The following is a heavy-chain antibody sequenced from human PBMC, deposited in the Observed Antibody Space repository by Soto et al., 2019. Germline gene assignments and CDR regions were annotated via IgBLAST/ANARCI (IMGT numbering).Heavy chain of an antibody. CDR1: SGPSKSHN. V-gene: IGHV4-59*08. Sequence: QGQVQQSGPGLVNPSETLSLTCTVSSGPSKSHNWSWIRQPPGRGLEWIGYVYDTWSTSYNPSLKSRVTVSADTSTNRISLTLRFVTAADTAVYYCVRQGIGFLHGLVDVWGQGTTVIVSS. D-gene: IGHD3-10*01. CDR3: VRQGIGFLHGLVDV. CDR2: VYDTWST. J-gene: IGHJ6*01.